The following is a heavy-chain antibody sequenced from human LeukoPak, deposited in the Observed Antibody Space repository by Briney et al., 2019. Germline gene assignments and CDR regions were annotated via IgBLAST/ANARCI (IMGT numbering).Heavy chain of an antibody. J-gene: IGHJ5*02. CDR3: ARDSPTPVS. V-gene: IGHV3-11*06. CDR1: GFTFSGYY. Sequence: GGSLRLSCAASGFTFSGYYMSWIRQAPGKGLEWISFISSSSSYINYADSVKGRFTISRDNAKNSLYLQMNSLRAEDTAVYYCARDSPTPVSWGQGTLVTVSS. CDR2: ISSSSSYI.